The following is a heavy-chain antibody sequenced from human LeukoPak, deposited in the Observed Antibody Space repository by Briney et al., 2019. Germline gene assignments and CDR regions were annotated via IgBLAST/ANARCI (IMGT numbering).Heavy chain of an antibody. Sequence: PSETLSLTCAVYGGSFSGYYWSWIRQPPGKGLEWIGEINHSGSTNYNPSLKSRVTISVDTSKNQFSLKLSSVTAADTAVYYCVRGRRYYYWFDYWGQGTLVTVSS. CDR3: VRGRRYYYWFDY. J-gene: IGHJ4*02. V-gene: IGHV4-34*01. D-gene: IGHD3-22*01. CDR2: INHSGST. CDR1: GGSFSGYY.